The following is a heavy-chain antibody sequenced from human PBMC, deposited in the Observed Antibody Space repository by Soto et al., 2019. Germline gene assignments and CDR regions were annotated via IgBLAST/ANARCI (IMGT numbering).Heavy chain of an antibody. D-gene: IGHD6-19*01. CDR3: ASGIVVPGTDYYAMDV. J-gene: IGHJ6*02. CDR1: GVSLSTPAVR. Sequence: QTTLKESGPTLVKPTQTLTLTCTVSGVSLSTPAVRVGWIRQPPGKALEWLAVIYWDDDRRYSPSLKSRLTLTTYTSKNQVVLSMTTLDPVDTATYYCASGIVVPGTDYYAMDVWGQGTTVAVSS. CDR2: IYWDDDR. V-gene: IGHV2-5*02.